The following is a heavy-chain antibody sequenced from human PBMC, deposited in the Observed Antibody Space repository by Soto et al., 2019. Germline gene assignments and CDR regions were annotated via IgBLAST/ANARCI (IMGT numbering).Heavy chain of an antibody. Sequence: EVQLLESGGGLVQPGGSLTLSCAASGFTFTTCGMTWVRQAPGKGLEWVSTVSGGGGGTYYADSVKGRFTISRVNSRNTVYLQMSNLRAEDTAVYYCAKIGPYCGGDCYPDLDFWGQGTPVTVSS. J-gene: IGHJ4*02. CDR1: GFTFTTCG. V-gene: IGHV3-23*01. CDR3: AKIGPYCGGDCYPDLDF. CDR2: VSGGGGGT. D-gene: IGHD2-21*02.